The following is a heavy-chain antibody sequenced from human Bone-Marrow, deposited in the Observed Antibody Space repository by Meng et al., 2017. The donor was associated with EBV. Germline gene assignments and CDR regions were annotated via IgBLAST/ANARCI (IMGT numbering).Heavy chain of an antibody. J-gene: IGHJ4*02. CDR2: ISGNGNSA. CDR1: GFTFSNHA. V-gene: IGHV3-23*04. Sequence: VQLGESGGGLVQPGGSLRLSCAASGFTFSNHAMSWVRQAPGKGLEWVSAISGNGNSAYYADSVKGRFTISRDSSKNTLYLRMSSLRAEDTAVYYCARGEGDYWGQGTLVTVSS. CDR3: ARGEGDY.